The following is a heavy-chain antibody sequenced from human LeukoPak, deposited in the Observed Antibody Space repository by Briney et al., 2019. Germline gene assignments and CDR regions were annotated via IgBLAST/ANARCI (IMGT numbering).Heavy chain of an antibody. CDR2: IYYSGST. CDR1: CGSISSSSYY. D-gene: IGHD5-18*01. CDR3: ARHRGYSYGFLDY. V-gene: IGHV4-39*07. J-gene: IGHJ4*02. Sequence: SETLSLTCTVSCGSISSSSYYWGWIRQPPGKGLEWIGSIYYSGSTYYNPSLKSRVTISVDTSKNQFSLKLSSVTAADTAVYYCARHRGYSYGFLDYWGQGTLVTVSS.